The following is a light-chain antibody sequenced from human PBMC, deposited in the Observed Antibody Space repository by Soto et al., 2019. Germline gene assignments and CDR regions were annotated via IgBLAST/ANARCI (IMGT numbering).Light chain of an antibody. CDR3: QQRKTWPPIT. CDR2: DAS. CDR1: QNVEGY. V-gene: IGKV3-11*01. J-gene: IGKJ5*01. Sequence: EIELTQSPATLSLSPGERATLSCRDSQNVEGYLAWYQQKPGQAPRLLIYDASNRAPGIPARFSGSGSGTDFTLTISSLEPEDFAVYYCQQRKTWPPITFGQGTRLEIK.